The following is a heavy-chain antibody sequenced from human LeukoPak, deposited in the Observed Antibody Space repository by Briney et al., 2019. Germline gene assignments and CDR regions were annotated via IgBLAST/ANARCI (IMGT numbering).Heavy chain of an antibody. CDR3: ARRPNVGTSGLGYFDY. J-gene: IGHJ4*02. D-gene: IGHD3-16*01. CDR2: ISGSDVST. Sequence: PGGSLRLSCAASGFTFTTYAMNWVRQAPGKGLEWVSSISGSDVSTYYADSVKGRFTVSRDNSKNTLYLHMNSLRAEDTAVYYCARRPNVGTSGLGYFDYWGQGTLVTVSS. CDR1: GFTFTTYA. V-gene: IGHV3-23*01.